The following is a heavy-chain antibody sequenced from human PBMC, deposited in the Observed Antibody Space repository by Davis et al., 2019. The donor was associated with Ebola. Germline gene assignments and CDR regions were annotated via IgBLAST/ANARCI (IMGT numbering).Heavy chain of an antibody. J-gene: IGHJ2*01. D-gene: IGHD2-21*02. CDR3: VRDPALVVTGGGWFFGL. Sequence: GGSLRLSCAASGFTFSSYAMSWVRQAPGKGLEWVSFISSSSNYIYYADSVKGRFTVSRDNAKNSLYLQMNSLRAEDTAVYYCVRDPALVVTGGGWFFGLWGRGTLVTVSS. CDR1: GFTFSSYA. CDR2: ISSSSNYI. V-gene: IGHV3-21*01.